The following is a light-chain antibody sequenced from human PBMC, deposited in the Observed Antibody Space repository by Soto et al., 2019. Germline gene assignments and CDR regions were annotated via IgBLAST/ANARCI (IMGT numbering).Light chain of an antibody. J-gene: IGLJ1*01. CDR3: QSYDSSRSAHDV. V-gene: IGLV1-40*01. CDR1: SSNIGAGYD. CDR2: GNS. Sequence: QSVLTQPPSVSGAPGQRVTISCTGSSSNIGAGYDVHWYQQLPGTAPKLLIYGNSNRPSGVPDRFSGSKSGTSASLAITGLQAEDEADYYCQSYDSSRSAHDVFGTGTKLTVL.